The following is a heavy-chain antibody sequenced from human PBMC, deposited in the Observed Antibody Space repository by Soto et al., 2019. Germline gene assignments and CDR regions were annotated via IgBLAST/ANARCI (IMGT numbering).Heavy chain of an antibody. J-gene: IGHJ5*02. CDR2: ISGSGGST. Sequence: GGSLRLSCAASGFTFSSYAMSWVRQAPGKGLEWVSAISGSGGSTYYADSVKGRFTISRDNSKNTLYLQMNSLRAEDTAVYYCAKVFVSGSKLRFLEWLSNWFDPWGQGTLVTVSS. CDR3: AKVFVSGSKLRFLEWLSNWFDP. V-gene: IGHV3-23*01. D-gene: IGHD3-3*01. CDR1: GFTFSSYA.